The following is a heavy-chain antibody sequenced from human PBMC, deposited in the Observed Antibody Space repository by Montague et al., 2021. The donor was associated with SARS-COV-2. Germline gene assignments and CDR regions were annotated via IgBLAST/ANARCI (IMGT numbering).Heavy chain of an antibody. Sequence: SETLSLTCTVSGGSFIGYYWGWIRQPPGKGLEWIGEINHNGNTEYNPSLKSRLTISLDTSRTHISLQVTSMTAADTAVYFCARRLYSFGSGTYRDWGQGNLVIVSS. J-gene: IGHJ4*02. V-gene: IGHV4-34*01. D-gene: IGHD3-10*01. CDR2: INHNGNT. CDR3: ARRLYSFGSGTYRD. CDR1: GGSFIGYY.